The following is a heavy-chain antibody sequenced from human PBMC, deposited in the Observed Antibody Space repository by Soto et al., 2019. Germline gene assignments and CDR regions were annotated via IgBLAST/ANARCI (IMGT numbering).Heavy chain of an antibody. D-gene: IGHD3-3*01. J-gene: IGHJ4*02. Sequence: QVQLVQSGAEVKKPGSSVKVSCKAYGGSFSNYAISWVRQAPGQGLEWVGRIIPIFGTTNYAQNFQGRVTLTADESTGTAQMELSSLTSEDTAVYYCARGQPGEDFWNGRFDYWGQGTLVTVSS. CDR2: IIPIFGTT. CDR1: GGSFSNYA. CDR3: ARGQPGEDFWNGRFDY. V-gene: IGHV1-69*18.